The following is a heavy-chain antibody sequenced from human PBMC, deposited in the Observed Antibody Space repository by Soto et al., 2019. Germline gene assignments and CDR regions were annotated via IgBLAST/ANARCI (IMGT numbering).Heavy chain of an antibody. V-gene: IGHV1-18*01. D-gene: IGHD3-3*01. CDR1: GYTFTSYG. CDR3: ARDGTYYDFWSGYWGRRRNYFDY. Sequence: ASAKVSCKASGYTFTSYGISWVRQAPGQGLEWMGWISAYNGNTNYAQKLQGRVTMTTDTSTSTAYMGLRSLRSDDTAVYYCARDGTYYDFWSGYWGRRRNYFDYWGQGTLVTVSS. CDR2: ISAYNGNT. J-gene: IGHJ4*02.